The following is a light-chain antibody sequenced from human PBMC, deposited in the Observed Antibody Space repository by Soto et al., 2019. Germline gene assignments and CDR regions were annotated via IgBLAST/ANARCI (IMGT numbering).Light chain of an antibody. J-gene: IGKJ1*01. CDR3: QQYGSSSWT. V-gene: IGKV3-20*01. Sequence: EIVLTQSPGTLSLSPGERATLSCRASQSVSSSYLAWYQQKSGQAPRLLIYGASSRATGIPVWFSGSGSGTDFTLTISRLEPEDFVVYYCQQYGSSSWTFGQGTKVEIK. CDR1: QSVSSSY. CDR2: GAS.